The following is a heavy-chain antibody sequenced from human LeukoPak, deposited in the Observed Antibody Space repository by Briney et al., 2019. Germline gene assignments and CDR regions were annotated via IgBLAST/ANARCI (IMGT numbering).Heavy chain of an antibody. CDR3: ARDRNYVPDY. V-gene: IGHV3-74*01. J-gene: IGHJ4*02. D-gene: IGHD3-10*02. Sequence: GGSLRLSCAASGFTFSSYWMHWVRQAPGKGLVRVSRISPDGSTTGHADSVKGRFTISRDNAKNTLYLQMNSLRAEDTAVYYCARDRNYVPDYWGQGTLVTVSS. CDR1: GFTFSSYW. CDR2: ISPDGSTT.